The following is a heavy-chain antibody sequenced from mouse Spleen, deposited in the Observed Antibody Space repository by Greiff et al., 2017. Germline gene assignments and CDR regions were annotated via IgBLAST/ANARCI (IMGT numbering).Heavy chain of an antibody. Sequence: EVMLVESGGGLVKLGGSLKLSCAASGFTFSSYAMSWVRQTPEKRLEWVATISSGGGNTYYPDSVKGRFTISRDNAKNTLYLQMSSLKSEDTAMYYCARVFYGNYAYWYFDVWGAGTTVTVSS. J-gene: IGHJ1*01. V-gene: IGHV5-9*01. CDR3: ARVFYGNYAYWYFDV. CDR2: ISSGGGNT. CDR1: GFTFSSYA. D-gene: IGHD2-1*01.